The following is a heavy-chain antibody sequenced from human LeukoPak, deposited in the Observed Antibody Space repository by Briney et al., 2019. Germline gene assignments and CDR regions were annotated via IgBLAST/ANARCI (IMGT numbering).Heavy chain of an antibody. D-gene: IGHD1-14*01. J-gene: IGHJ6*03. CDR3: ASRPGDMDV. CDR2: ISAYNGNT. Sequence: HRASVKVSCKASGGTFSSYAINWIRQAPGQGLEWMGWISAYNGNTNYAQKLQGRVTMTTDTSTSTAYMELRSLRSDDTAVYYCASRPGDMDVWGKGTTVTVSS. CDR1: GGTFSSYA. V-gene: IGHV1-18*01.